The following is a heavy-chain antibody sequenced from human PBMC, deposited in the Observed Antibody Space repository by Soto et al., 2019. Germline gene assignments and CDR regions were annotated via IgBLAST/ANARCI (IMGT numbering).Heavy chain of an antibody. CDR3: ARDPGYSYGYN. Sequence: QVQLVQSGAEVKKPGASVKVSCKASGYTFTSYAMQWVRPAPGQRLEWMGWINAGNGNTKYSQKFQGRVTITRDTSASTAYMELSSLRSEDTAVYYWARDPGYSYGYNWGQGPLDTVSS. D-gene: IGHD5-18*01. CDR1: GYTFTSYA. CDR2: INAGNGNT. V-gene: IGHV1-3*01. J-gene: IGHJ4*02.